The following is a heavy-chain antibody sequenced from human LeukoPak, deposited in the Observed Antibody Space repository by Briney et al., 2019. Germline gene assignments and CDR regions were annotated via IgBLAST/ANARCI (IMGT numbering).Heavy chain of an antibody. D-gene: IGHD3-22*01. CDR2: ISSTGSTI. J-gene: IGHJ4*02. Sequence: PGGSLRLSCAASGFTLSSYEMNWVRQAPGKGLEWVSYISSTGSTIYYADSVKGRFTISRDNAKNSLSLQMNSLRAEDTAVYYCAGSAYYRDFDYWGQGTLVTVSS. CDR3: AGSAYYRDFDY. CDR1: GFTLSSYE. V-gene: IGHV3-48*03.